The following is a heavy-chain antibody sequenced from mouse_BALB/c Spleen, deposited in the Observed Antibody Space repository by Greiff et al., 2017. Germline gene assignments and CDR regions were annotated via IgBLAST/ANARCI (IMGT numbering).Heavy chain of an antibody. CDR3: ARSEGNYAMDY. V-gene: IGHV1-87*01. CDR1: GYTFTSYW. Sequence: QVQLQQSGAELARPGASVKLSCKASGYTFTSYWMQWVKQRPGPGLEWIGAIYPGDGDTRYTQKFKGKATLTADKSSSTAYMQLSSLASEDSAVYYCARSEGNYAMDYWGQGTSVTVSS. J-gene: IGHJ4*01. CDR2: IYPGDGDT.